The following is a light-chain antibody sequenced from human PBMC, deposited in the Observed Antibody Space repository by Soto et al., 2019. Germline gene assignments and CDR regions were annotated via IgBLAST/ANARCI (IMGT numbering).Light chain of an antibody. J-gene: IGKJ5*01. Sequence: DIQMTQSPSSASASVGDRVTISCRASEDINSRLAWYQQKPGNAPKLLIYAAFILQSGVPSRFSGYGSGTDFTLSISSLQPEDFATYYCQQADSFPITFXQGTRMEIK. CDR1: EDINSR. CDR3: QQADSFPIT. CDR2: AAF. V-gene: IGKV1-12*01.